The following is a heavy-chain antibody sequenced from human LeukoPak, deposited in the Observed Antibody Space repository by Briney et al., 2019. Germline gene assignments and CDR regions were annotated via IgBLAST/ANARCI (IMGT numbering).Heavy chain of an antibody. J-gene: IGHJ4*02. V-gene: IGHV4-59*01. Sequence: PSETLSLTCTVSGGSISSYYWSWIRQPPGKGLEWIGYIYYSGSTNYNPSPKSRVPISVDTSKNQFSLKLSSVTAADTAVYYCARVDGSATDQGGLDYWGQGTLVTVSS. CDR3: ARVDGSATDQGGLDY. CDR1: GGSISSYY. D-gene: IGHD3-10*01. CDR2: IYYSGST.